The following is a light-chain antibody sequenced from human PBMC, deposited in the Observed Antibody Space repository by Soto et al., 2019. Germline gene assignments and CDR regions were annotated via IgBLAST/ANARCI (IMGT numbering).Light chain of an antibody. CDR3: QHRMNWPLT. CDR1: QSVSSY. Sequence: EIVLTQSPATLSSFPGDRATLSCRASQSVSSYLLWYQQKPGQAPRLLIYDASNRATGIPARFSGSGSETDFTLTISSLEPEDFAVYYCQHRMNWPLTFGQGTRLEIK. J-gene: IGKJ5*01. V-gene: IGKV3-11*01. CDR2: DAS.